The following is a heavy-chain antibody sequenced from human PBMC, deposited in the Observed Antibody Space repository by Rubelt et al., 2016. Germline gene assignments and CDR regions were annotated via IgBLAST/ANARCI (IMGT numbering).Heavy chain of an antibody. CDR3: AAGEGYNYIDDY. J-gene: IGHJ4*02. CDR2: IMPILGIP. Sequence: QVQLVQSGAEMKKPGSSVKVSCKASGGTFSDYSISWVRQAPGQGLEWMGGIMPILGIPNYAQKFQGRVTITADKSTSTAYMELSSLRSEDTAIYYCAAGEGYNYIDDYWGQGTLVTVSS. D-gene: IGHD5-24*01. V-gene: IGHV1-69*10. CDR1: GGTFSDYS.